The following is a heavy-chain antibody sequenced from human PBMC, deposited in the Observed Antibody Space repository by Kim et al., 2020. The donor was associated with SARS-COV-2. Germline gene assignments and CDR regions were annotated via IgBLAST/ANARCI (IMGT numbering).Heavy chain of an antibody. Sequence: GGSLRLSCAASGFTFSSYSMNWVRQAPGKGLEWVSSISSSSSYIYYADSVKGRFTISRDNAKNSLYLQMNSLRAEDTAVYYCARKVGATTDAFDIWGQGTMVTVSS. CDR1: GFTFSSYS. V-gene: IGHV3-21*01. J-gene: IGHJ3*02. CDR3: ARKVGATTDAFDI. CDR2: ISSSSSYI. D-gene: IGHD1-26*01.